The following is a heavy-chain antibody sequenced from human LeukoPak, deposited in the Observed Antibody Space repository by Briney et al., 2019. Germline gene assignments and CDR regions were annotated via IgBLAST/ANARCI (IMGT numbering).Heavy chain of an antibody. V-gene: IGHV1-18*01. J-gene: IGHJ6*02. Sequence: ASVKVSCKASGYTFTTYGISWVRQAPGQGLEWMGWISTYNGNTNYPQKLQGRVTMTTDTSTSTGYMELRSLRSDDTAVYYCARVKWDLPYYHNYYGLDVWGQGTTVTVSS. CDR2: ISTYNGNT. D-gene: IGHD1-26*01. CDR3: ARVKWDLPYYHNYYGLDV. CDR1: GYTFTTYG.